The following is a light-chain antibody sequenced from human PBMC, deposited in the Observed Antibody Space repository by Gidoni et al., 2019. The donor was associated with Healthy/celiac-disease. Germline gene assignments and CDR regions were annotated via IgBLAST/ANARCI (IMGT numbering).Light chain of an antibody. J-gene: IGLJ2*01. CDR1: SLRSYY. V-gene: IGLV3-19*01. CDR3: NSRDSSGNLYVV. Sequence: SSELTQDPAVSVALGQTVRITCQGASLRSYYASWYQQKPGQAPVLVIYGKNNRPSGIPDRFSGSSSGNTASLTITGAQAEDEADYYCNSRDSSGNLYVVFGGGTKLTVL. CDR2: GKN.